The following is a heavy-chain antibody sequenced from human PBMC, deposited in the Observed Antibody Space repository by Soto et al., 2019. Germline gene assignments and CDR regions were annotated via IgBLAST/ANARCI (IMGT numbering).Heavy chain of an antibody. D-gene: IGHD3-3*01. J-gene: IGHJ6*02. Sequence: AASVKVSCKASGYTFTSYGISWVRQAPGQGLEWMGWISAYNGNTNYAQKLQGRVTMTTDTSTSTAYMELRSLRSDDTAVYYCARDRGGDFWSGYIGQYYYYGMDVWGQGTTVTVSS. CDR1: GYTFTSYG. V-gene: IGHV1-18*01. CDR2: ISAYNGNT. CDR3: ARDRGGDFWSGYIGQYYYYGMDV.